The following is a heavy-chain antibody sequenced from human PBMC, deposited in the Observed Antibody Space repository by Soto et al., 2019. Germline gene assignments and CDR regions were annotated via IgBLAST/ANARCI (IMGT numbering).Heavy chain of an antibody. V-gene: IGHV1-69*13. D-gene: IGHD3-22*01. Sequence: SVKVSCKASGGTFSTYTMTWVRQAPGQGLEWMGGIIPLFGTANYAQKFQGRVTITADESTSTVYMELSSLRSEDTAVYYCARSQDSSGYWNNCFDPWGQGTLVTVSS. J-gene: IGHJ5*02. CDR2: IIPLFGTA. CDR1: GGTFSTYT. CDR3: ARSQDSSGYWNNCFDP.